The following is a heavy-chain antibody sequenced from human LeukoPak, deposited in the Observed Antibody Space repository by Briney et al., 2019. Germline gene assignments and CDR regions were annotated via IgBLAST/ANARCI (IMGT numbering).Heavy chain of an antibody. CDR1: GFSFSSYA. CDR2: IQQDGSEK. D-gene: IGHD3/OR15-3a*01. V-gene: IGHV3-7*01. Sequence: GGSLRLSCAASGFSFSSYAMSWVRQAPGKGLEWVANIQQDGSEKYYVDSVKGRFIISRDNAKNSLYLQMNSLRAEDTAVYYCARDGLPDYWGQGTLVTVSS. J-gene: IGHJ4*02. CDR3: ARDGLPDY.